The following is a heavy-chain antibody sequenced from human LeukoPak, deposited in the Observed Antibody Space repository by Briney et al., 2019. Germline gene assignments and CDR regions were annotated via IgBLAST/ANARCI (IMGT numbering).Heavy chain of an antibody. CDR1: GFTFSDHY. D-gene: IGHD3-10*01. J-gene: IGHJ1*01. V-gene: IGHV3-72*01. CDR2: SRNKGNSYTT. Sequence: GGSLRLSCAASGFTFSDHYMEWVRQAPGKGLQWVGRSRNKGNSYTTEYAASVKGRFTISRDDSKKSMYLQMNSLKNEDTAVSYCSRDSGHWGQGTLDTVSS. CDR3: SRDSGH.